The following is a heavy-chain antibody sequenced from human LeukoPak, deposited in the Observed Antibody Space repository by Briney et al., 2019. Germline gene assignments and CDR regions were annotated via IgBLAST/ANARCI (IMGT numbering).Heavy chain of an antibody. D-gene: IGHD4-23*01. CDR3: SKHFGGPPPEGNSPPKWFDP. CDR2: IYDSGTT. CDR1: GASISSYY. J-gene: IGHJ5*02. V-gene: IGHV4-59*08. Sequence: SETLSLTCTVSGASISSYYWSWIRQPPGKGLEWIGCIYDSGTTYYNPSLKSRVTISMDTSKNQLSLKLSSVTAAETAVFYCSKHFGGPPPEGNSPPKWFDPWGQGTLATVSS.